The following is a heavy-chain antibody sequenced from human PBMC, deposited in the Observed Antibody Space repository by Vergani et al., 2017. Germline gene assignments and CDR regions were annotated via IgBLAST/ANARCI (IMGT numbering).Heavy chain of an antibody. D-gene: IGHD2-8*01. CDR1: GGSFTSYH. CDR2: IDHTGRP. Sequence: QVQLQQWGGGLLKPSETLSLTCVVNGGSFTSYHWTWIRQSPGEGLEWVGDIDHTGRPDYNPSLKSRLTMSVDKSRNQFSLTLNSMTATDTAIYFCARVNTKTNGHLYYYYYMDVWGQGTAVTVS. CDR3: ARVNTKTNGHLYYYYYMDV. J-gene: IGHJ6*03. V-gene: IGHV4-34*01.